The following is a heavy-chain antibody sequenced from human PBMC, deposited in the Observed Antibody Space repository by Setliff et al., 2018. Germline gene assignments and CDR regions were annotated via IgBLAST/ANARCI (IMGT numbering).Heavy chain of an antibody. CDR1: GFTFSRFA. Sequence: PGGSLRISCAASGFTFSRFAMHWVRQAPGKGLEWVAVISYDGINKYYADSVKGRFTISRDSSKNTLYLQMNSLRVEDTAVYYCARDGVPPLNYNFWSGNFEFWGQGTLVTVSS. CDR3: ARDGVPPLNYNFWSGNFEF. V-gene: IGHV3-30*01. J-gene: IGHJ4*02. CDR2: ISYDGINK. D-gene: IGHD3-3*01.